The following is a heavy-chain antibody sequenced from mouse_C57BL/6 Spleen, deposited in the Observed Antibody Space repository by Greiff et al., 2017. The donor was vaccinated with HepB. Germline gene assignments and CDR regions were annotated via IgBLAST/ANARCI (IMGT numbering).Heavy chain of an antibody. V-gene: IGHV1-9*01. J-gene: IGHJ4*01. CDR3: ARSSAMDY. Sequence: QVQLQQSGAELMKPGASVKLSCKATGYTFTGYWIEWVKQRPGHGLEWIGEILPGSGSTNDNEKFKGKATFTADTSANTAYMQLSSLTTEDSAIYYCARSSAMDYWGQGTSVTVAS. CDR2: ILPGSGST. CDR1: GYTFTGYW.